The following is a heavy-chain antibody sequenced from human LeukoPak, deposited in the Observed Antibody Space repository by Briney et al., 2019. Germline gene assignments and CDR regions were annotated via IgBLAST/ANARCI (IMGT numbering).Heavy chain of an antibody. CDR2: ISYDGSNK. Sequence: GGSPRLSCAASGFTFSSYGMHWVRQAPGKGLEWVAVISYDGSNKYYADSVKGRFTISRDNSKNTLYLQMNSLRAEDTAVYYCAKDASPTVTTAYWYFDLWGRGTLVTVSS. V-gene: IGHV3-30*18. CDR3: AKDASPTVTTAYWYFDL. CDR1: GFTFSSYG. J-gene: IGHJ2*01. D-gene: IGHD4-17*01.